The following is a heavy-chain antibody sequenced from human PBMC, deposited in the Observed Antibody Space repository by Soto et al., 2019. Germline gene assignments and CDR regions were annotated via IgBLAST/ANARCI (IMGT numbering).Heavy chain of an antibody. Sequence: EVQLLESGGGLVQPGGSLRLSCAASGFTFSSYAMSWVRQAPGKGLEWVSAISGSGGSTYNADSVKGRFTISRDNSKNTLYLQMNSLRSEETAVYYCAKFLRYFDWLLGSFDYWGQGTLVTVSS. CDR3: AKFLRYFDWLLGSFDY. J-gene: IGHJ4*02. CDR1: GFTFSSYA. CDR2: ISGSGGST. V-gene: IGHV3-23*01. D-gene: IGHD3-9*01.